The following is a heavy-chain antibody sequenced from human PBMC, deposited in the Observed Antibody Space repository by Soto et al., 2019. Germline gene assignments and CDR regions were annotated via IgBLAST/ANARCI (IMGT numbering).Heavy chain of an antibody. CDR1: GFTFRTYA. CDR3: AKDGWELLRGFDP. V-gene: IGHV3-23*01. CDR2: ISGSGGST. J-gene: IGHJ5*02. D-gene: IGHD1-26*01. Sequence: EVQLLESGGGLAQPGGSLRLSCAASGFTFRTYAMTWVRQAPGKGLEWVSTISGSGGSTYYADSVKGRFTISRDNSKNTLYLQMYSLRAEDTAVYYCAKDGWELLRGFDPWGQGTLVTVSS.